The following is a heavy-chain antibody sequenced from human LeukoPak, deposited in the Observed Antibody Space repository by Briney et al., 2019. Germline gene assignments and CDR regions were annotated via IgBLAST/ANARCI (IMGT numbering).Heavy chain of an antibody. CDR2: ISSSSSYI. CDR3: ARDLSIREPGNFDY. Sequence: PGGSLRPSCAASGFTFSSYSMNWVRQAPGKGLEWVSSISSSSSYIYYADSVKGRFTISRDNAKNSLYLQMNSLRAEDTAVYYCARDLSIREPGNFDYWGQGTLVTVSS. J-gene: IGHJ4*02. D-gene: IGHD1-14*01. CDR1: GFTFSSYS. V-gene: IGHV3-21*01.